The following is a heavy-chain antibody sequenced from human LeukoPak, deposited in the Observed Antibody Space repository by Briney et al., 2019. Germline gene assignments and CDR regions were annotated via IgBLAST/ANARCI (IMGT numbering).Heavy chain of an antibody. V-gene: IGHV3-74*01. CDR3: ASIPGD. Sequence: GGSLRLSCAASGFTFSSYWMHWARQAPGKGLVWVSRINSDGSSTTYAGSVKGRFTISTDNAKNTLYLQMNSLRAEDTAVYYCASIPGDWGQGTLVSVSS. J-gene: IGHJ4*02. CDR2: INSDGSST. D-gene: IGHD7-27*01. CDR1: GFTFSSYW.